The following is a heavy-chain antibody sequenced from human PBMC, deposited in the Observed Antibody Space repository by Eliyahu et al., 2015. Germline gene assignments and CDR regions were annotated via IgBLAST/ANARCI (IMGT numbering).Heavy chain of an antibody. CDR2: ISDSGENT. D-gene: IGHD6-19*01. Sequence: EGQLLESGGGLVQPGGSLRLSCAASXXTFSXYAXPWVRQAPGKGLEWFSAISDSGENTFYVDSVKGRFTISRDNSKNTLYLQMNSLRAEDTAVYYCAKVGISVALAFTTWYFDLWGRGSLATVSS. CDR1: XXTFSXYA. V-gene: IGHV3-23*01. CDR3: AKVGISVALAFTTWYFDL. J-gene: IGHJ2*01.